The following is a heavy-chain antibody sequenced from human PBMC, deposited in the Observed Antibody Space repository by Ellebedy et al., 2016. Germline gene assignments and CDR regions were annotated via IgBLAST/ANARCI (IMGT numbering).Heavy chain of an antibody. CDR1: GYTFTSYG. D-gene: IGHD6-19*01. V-gene: IGHV1-18*01. CDR2: ISAYNGNT. CDR3: ARSEVGSGWYTPENDY. Sequence: ASVKVSXKASGYTFTSYGISWVRQAPGQGLEWMGWISAYNGNTNYAQKLQGRVTMTTDTSTSTAYMELRSLRSDDTAVYYCARSEVGSGWYTPENDYWGQGTLVTVSS. J-gene: IGHJ4*02.